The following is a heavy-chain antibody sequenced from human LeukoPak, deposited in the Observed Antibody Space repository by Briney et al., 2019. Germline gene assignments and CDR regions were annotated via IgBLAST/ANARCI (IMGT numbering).Heavy chain of an antibody. CDR2: ISNSGNT. Sequence: QPGGSLRLSCATSGFSFSSYAMSWVRQAPGKGLEWVSAISNSGNTYYVDSVKGRFTTSRDNSKNTLYLQMNSLRAEDTAVYYCAKDIGYGDYGGFDYWGQGTLVTVSS. CDR1: GFSFSSYA. V-gene: IGHV3-23*01. D-gene: IGHD4-17*01. CDR3: AKDIGYGDYGGFDY. J-gene: IGHJ4*02.